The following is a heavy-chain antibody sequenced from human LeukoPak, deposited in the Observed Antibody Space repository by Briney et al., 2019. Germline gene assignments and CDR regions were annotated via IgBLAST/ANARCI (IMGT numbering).Heavy chain of an antibody. J-gene: IGHJ4*02. V-gene: IGHV4-38-2*02. Sequence: PSETLSLTCTVSGYSISSGYYWGWIRQPPGKGLEWIGSIYHSGSTYYNPSLKSRVTISVDKSKNQFSLKLSSVTAADTAVYYCASSCTNGVCSFDYWGQGTLVTVSS. CDR3: ASSCTNGVCSFDY. CDR1: GYSISSGYY. CDR2: IYHSGST. D-gene: IGHD2-8*01.